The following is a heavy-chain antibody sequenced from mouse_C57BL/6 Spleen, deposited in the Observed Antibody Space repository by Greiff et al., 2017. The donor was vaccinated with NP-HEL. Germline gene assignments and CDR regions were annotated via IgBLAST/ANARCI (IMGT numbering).Heavy chain of an antibody. CDR2: IDPSDSYT. CDR3: ARFPLQEDSAMDY. Sequence: VQLQQPGAELVKPGASVKLSCKASGYTFTSYWMQWVKQRPGQGLEWIGEIDPSDSYTNYNQKFKGKATLTVDTSSSTAYMQLSSLTSEDSAVYYCARFPLQEDSAMDYWGQGTSVTVSS. J-gene: IGHJ4*01. D-gene: IGHD6-1*01. CDR1: GYTFTSYW. V-gene: IGHV1-50*01.